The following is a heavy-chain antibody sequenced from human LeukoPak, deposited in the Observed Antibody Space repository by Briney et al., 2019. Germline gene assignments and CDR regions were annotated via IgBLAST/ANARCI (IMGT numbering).Heavy chain of an antibody. Sequence: SETLSLTCTVSGGSISSYFWNWIRQPPGEGLEWIGFIYYSGSTNYNPSLKSRVTISVDTSKNQFSLRLSSVTAADTAVYFCARGQADIVATMNYWGQGTLVTVSS. CDR3: ARGQADIVATMNY. CDR1: GGSISSYF. CDR2: IYYSGST. D-gene: IGHD5-12*01. V-gene: IGHV4-59*01. J-gene: IGHJ4*02.